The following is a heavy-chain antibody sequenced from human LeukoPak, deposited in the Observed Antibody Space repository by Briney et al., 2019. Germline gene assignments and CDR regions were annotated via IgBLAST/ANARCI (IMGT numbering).Heavy chain of an antibody. CDR1: GFTFSSYA. J-gene: IGHJ4*02. CDR2: ISYDGSNK. CDR3: AGRYWRGIDY. Sequence: PGGSLRLSCAASGFTFSSYAMHWLRQAPGKGLEWVAVISYDGSNKYYADSVKGRFTISRDNSKNTLYLQMNSLRAEDTAVYYCAGRYWRGIDYWGQGTLVTVSS. V-gene: IGHV3-30*01. D-gene: IGHD2-15*01.